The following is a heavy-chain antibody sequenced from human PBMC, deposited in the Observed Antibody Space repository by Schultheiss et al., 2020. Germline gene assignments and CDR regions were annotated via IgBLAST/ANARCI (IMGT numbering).Heavy chain of an antibody. D-gene: IGHD3-22*01. CDR1: GLTFSNAW. CDR3: ATEGVQNLESSGGFDY. CDR2: IKSQTGGGTT. Sequence: GGSLRLSCTASGLTFSNAWMTWVRQAPGKGLEWVGRIKSQTGGGTTEHAAPVKGRFTISRDDSKNTLYLQLNSLKTEDTAVYYCATEGVQNLESSGGFDYWGQGTLVTVSS. V-gene: IGHV3-15*01. J-gene: IGHJ4*02.